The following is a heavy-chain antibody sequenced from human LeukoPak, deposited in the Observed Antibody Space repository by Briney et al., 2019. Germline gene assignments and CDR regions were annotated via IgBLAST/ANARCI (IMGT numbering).Heavy chain of an antibody. D-gene: IGHD6-19*01. V-gene: IGHV3-21*01. CDR2: ISSSSYI. J-gene: IGHJ6*02. CDR3: ARDMDSSGWYEIGYYYYYGMDV. Sequence: GGSLRLSCAASGFTFSSYSMNWVRQAPGKGLEWVSSISSSSYIYYADSVKGRFTISRDNAKNSLYLQMNSLRAEDTAVYYCARDMDSSGWYEIGYYYYYGMDVWGQGTTVTVSS. CDR1: GFTFSSYS.